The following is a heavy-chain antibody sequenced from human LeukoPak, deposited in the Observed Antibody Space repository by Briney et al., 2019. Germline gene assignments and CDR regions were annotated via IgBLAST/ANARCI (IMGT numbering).Heavy chain of an antibody. CDR1: GGSMSSYY. J-gene: IGHJ6*03. CDR3: ARLGRHQLPGLTYNYHDIEV. V-gene: IGHV4-59*08. Sequence: SETLSLTCTVSGGSMSSYYWSWIRQPAGKGLEWNGYIYYSVTTNYDPSLRSRVTMSVDTSVNQFSLTLYSVTAADTAVYYCARLGRHQLPGLTYNYHDIEVWGKGTTVTVSS. CDR2: IYYSVTT. D-gene: IGHD2-2*01.